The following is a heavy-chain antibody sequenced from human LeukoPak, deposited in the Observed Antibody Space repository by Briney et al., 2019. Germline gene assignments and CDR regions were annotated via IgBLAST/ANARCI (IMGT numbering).Heavy chain of an antibody. V-gene: IGHV3-53*04. CDR3: AREGYDSSGYPRLLDY. Sequence: GGSLRLSCAASGLTVSSNYITWARQPPGKGLEWVSVLHAAGGTYYADSVKGRFTISRHISKNTVYLQMNSLRAEDTAVYYCAREGYDSSGYPRLLDYWGQGTLVTVSS. D-gene: IGHD3-22*01. CDR2: LHAAGGT. CDR1: GLTVSSNY. J-gene: IGHJ4*02.